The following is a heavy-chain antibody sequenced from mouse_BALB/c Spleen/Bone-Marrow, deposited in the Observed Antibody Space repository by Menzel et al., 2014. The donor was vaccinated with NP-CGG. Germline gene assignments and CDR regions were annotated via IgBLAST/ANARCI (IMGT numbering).Heavy chain of an antibody. D-gene: IGHD2-1*01. CDR3: ARHGYGNSYWYFDV. CDR2: IYPGDGDT. Sequence: VKLMESGPELVKPGASVKISCKASGYAFSSSWMNWVKQRPGQGLEWIGRIYPGDGDTNYNGKFKGKATLTADKSSSKAYMQLSSLTSVDAEVYFCARHGYGNSYWYFDVWGAGTTVTVSS. V-gene: IGHV1-82*01. J-gene: IGHJ1*01. CDR1: GYAFSSSW.